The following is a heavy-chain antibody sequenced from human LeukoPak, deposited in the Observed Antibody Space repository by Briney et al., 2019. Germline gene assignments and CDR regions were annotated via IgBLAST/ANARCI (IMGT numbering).Heavy chain of an antibody. V-gene: IGHV3-74*01. CDR3: ARGPNSNWSGLDF. Sequence: GGTLRLSCIASGFSFSGHWMHWARQLPGKGLVWVSRISPTGSTTSYADSVKGRFTVSRDNAKNTLYLQVNNLRAEDTAVYYCARGPNSNWSGLDFWGQGTLLTVSS. CDR1: GFSFSGHW. D-gene: IGHD6-6*01. J-gene: IGHJ4*02. CDR2: ISPTGSTT.